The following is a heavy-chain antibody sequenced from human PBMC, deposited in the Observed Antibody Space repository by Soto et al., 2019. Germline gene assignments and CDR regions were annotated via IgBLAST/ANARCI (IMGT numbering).Heavy chain of an antibody. D-gene: IGHD2-2*01. V-gene: IGHV3-23*01. J-gene: IGHJ4*02. CDR3: AKVSAIVVVPAAAFDY. CDR1: GFTFSSYA. Sequence: GGSPRLSCAASGFTFSSYAMSWVRQAPGKGLEWVSAISGSGGSTYYADSVKGRFTISRDNSKNTLYLQMNSLRAEDTAVYYCAKVSAIVVVPAAAFDYWGQGTLVTVSS. CDR2: ISGSGGST.